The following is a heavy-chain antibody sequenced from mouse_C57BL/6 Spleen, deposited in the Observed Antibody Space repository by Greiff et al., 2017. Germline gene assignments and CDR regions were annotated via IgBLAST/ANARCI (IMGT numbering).Heavy chain of an antibody. D-gene: IGHD3-1*01. J-gene: IGHJ4*01. Sequence: QVQLQQSGAELVKPGASVKLSCKASGYTFTSYWMQWVKQRPGQGLEWIGEIEPSDSYTNHNQKFKGKATLTVDTSSSTAYMQLSSLTSEDSAVYYCARGGAYRYAMDYWGQGTSVTVSS. CDR1: GYTFTSYW. CDR2: IEPSDSYT. CDR3: ARGGAYRYAMDY. V-gene: IGHV1-50*01.